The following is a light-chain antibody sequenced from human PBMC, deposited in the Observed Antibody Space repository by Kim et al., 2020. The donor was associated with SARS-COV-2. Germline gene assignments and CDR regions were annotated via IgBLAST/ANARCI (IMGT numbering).Light chain of an antibody. V-gene: IGKV3-15*01. Sequence: PGERATRTGRASQSVSSNLAWYQQKPGQAPRLLIYGASTRATGIPARFSGSGSGTEFTLTISSLQSEDFAVYYCQQYNNWPPWTFGQGTKVDIK. CDR3: QQYNNWPPWT. J-gene: IGKJ1*01. CDR1: QSVSSN. CDR2: GAS.